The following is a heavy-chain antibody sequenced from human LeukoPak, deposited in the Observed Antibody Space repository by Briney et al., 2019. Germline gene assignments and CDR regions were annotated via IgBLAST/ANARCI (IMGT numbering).Heavy chain of an antibody. J-gene: IGHJ5*02. D-gene: IGHD1-14*01. CDR3: ARAVYKTWFDP. V-gene: IGHV4-61*05. CDR1: GGSISSSSYY. CDR2: IYNSGGT. Sequence: NSSETLTLTCTVSGGSISSSSYYWGWIRQPPGKGLEWIGYIYNSGGTNYNPSLKSRVTISLDTSKNQSSLRLTSVTAADSAVYYCARAVYKTWFDPWGQGTLVTVSS.